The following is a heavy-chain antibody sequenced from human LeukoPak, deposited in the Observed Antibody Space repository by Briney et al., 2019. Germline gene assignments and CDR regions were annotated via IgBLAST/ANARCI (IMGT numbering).Heavy chain of an antibody. CDR2: IWYDGSNK. Sequence: GRSLRLSCAASGFTFSSYGMHWVRQAPGKGLEWVAVIWYDGSNKYYADSVKGRFTISRDNSKNTLYLQMNSLRAEDTAVYYCARDEIVVVPAARAFDIWGQGTKVTVSS. CDR3: ARDEIVVVPAARAFDI. J-gene: IGHJ3*02. CDR1: GFTFSSYG. V-gene: IGHV3-33*01. D-gene: IGHD2-2*01.